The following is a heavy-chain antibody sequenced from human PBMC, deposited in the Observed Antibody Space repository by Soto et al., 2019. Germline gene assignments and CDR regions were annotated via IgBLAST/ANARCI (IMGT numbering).Heavy chain of an antibody. J-gene: IGHJ4*02. CDR2: IYYSGST. D-gene: IGHD3-3*01. CDR3: ARSDYDFWSGYSSFDY. V-gene: IGHV4-59*08. Sequence: SETLSLTCPVSGGSISSYYWSWIRQPPGKGLEWIGYIYYSGSTNYNPSLKSRVTISVDTSKNQFSLELSSVTAADTAVYYCARSDYDFWSGYSSFDYWGQGTLVTVSS. CDR1: GGSISSYY.